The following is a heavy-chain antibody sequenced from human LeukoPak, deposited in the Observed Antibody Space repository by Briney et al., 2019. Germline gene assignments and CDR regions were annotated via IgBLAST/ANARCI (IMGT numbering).Heavy chain of an antibody. CDR3: AKELWFGESAFDH. D-gene: IGHD3-10*01. V-gene: IGHV3-23*01. Sequence: GGSLRLSCAASGFTFSSYAMSWVRQAPGKGLEWVSAISESGDKTYYVDSVKGRFTISRDNSKNTLYLQMNSLRAEDTAVYHCAKELWFGESAFDHWGQGTLVTVSS. CDR1: GFTFSSYA. CDR2: ISESGDKT. J-gene: IGHJ4*02.